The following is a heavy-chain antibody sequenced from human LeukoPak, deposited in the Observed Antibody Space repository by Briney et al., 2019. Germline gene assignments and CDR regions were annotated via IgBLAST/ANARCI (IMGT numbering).Heavy chain of an antibody. CDR2: IYYSGST. J-gene: IGHJ5*02. Sequence: SETLSLTRTVSGGSISSSSYYWGWIRQPPGKGLEWIGSIYYSGSTYYNQSLKSRVTISVDTSKNQFSLKLRSVTAADTAVYYCARASCGGGTCYDSRGWFDPWGQGTLVTVSS. D-gene: IGHD2-15*01. CDR3: ARASCGGGTCYDSRGWFDP. V-gene: IGHV4-39*07. CDR1: GGSISSSSYY.